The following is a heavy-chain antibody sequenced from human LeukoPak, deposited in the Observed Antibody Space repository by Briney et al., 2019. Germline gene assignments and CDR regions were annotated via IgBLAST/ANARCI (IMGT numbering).Heavy chain of an antibody. J-gene: IGHJ4*02. V-gene: IGHV3-21*01. CDR1: GFTFSSNS. D-gene: IGHD3-16*01. CDR3: ARIGDGLGY. Sequence: PGGSLSFSGEPPGFTFSSNSMNWSRQAPGRGLEWVSSISSSSSYIYYADSVKGRFTISRDNAKNSLYLQMNSLRAEDTAVYYCARIGDGLGYWGQGTLVTVSS. CDR2: ISSSSSYI.